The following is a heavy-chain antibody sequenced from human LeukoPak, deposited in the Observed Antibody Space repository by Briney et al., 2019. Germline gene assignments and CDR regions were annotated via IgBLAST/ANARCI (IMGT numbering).Heavy chain of an antibody. CDR3: ARHGCSGGSCYGTWFDP. J-gene: IGHJ5*02. CDR1: GGSFSAYY. CDR2: INHSGST. Sequence: KPSETLSLTCAVYGGSFSAYYWSWIRQPPGKGLEWIGEINHSGSTKYNPSLKSRVTISVDTSRNQFSLKLSSVTAAHTAMYYCARHGCSGGSCYGTWFDPWGQETLVTVSS. V-gene: IGHV4-34*01. D-gene: IGHD2-15*01.